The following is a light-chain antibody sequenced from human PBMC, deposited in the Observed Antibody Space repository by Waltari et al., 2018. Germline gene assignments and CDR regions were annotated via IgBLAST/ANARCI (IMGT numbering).Light chain of an antibody. CDR1: QSVSSN. CDR3: QQYNNWPLN. V-gene: IGKV3-15*01. Sequence: EIVMTQSPATLSVSPGERPTLSCRASQSVSSNLAWYQQKPGQAPRLLIYGASTRATGIPARFSGSGSGTEFTLTISSLQSEDFAVYYCQQYNNWPLNFGGGTKVESK. J-gene: IGKJ4*01. CDR2: GAS.